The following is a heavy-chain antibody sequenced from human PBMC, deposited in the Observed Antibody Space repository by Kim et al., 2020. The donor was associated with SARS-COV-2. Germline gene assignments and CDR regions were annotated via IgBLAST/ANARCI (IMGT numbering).Heavy chain of an antibody. V-gene: IGHV4-34*01. CDR1: GGSFSGYY. J-gene: IGHJ5*02. CDR2: INHSGST. Sequence: SETLSLTCAVYGGSFSGYYWSWIRQPPGKGLEWIGEINHSGSTNYNPSLKSRVTISVDTSKNQFSLKLSSVTAADTAVYYCAGAFWAWGQGTLVTVSS. CDR3: AGAFWA. D-gene: IGHD7-27*01.